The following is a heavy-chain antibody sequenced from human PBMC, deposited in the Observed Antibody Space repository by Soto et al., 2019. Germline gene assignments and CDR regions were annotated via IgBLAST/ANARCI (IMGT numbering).Heavy chain of an antibody. Sequence: GASVKVSCKASGYTFTSDYVHWVRQAPGQGLEWMGIFNPSGGGTTYGQKFQGRVTMTTDTSTSTVYMELSSLRSEDTAVYYCARGARYMDVWGRGTTVTVS. CDR2: FNPSGGGT. CDR3: ARGARYMDV. CDR1: GYTFTSDY. J-gene: IGHJ6*03. V-gene: IGHV1-46*03.